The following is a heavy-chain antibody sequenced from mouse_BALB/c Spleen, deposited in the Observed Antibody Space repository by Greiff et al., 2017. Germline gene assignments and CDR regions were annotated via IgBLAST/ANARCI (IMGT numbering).Heavy chain of an antibody. J-gene: IGHJ4*01. Sequence: VQLQQSGPGLVKPSQSLSLTCTVTGYSITSDYAWNWIRQFPGNKLEWMGYISYSGSTSYNPSLKSRISITRDTSKNQFFLQLNSVTTEDTATYYCARWGNYYAMDYWVKEPQSPSPQ. CDR2: ISYSGST. CDR3: ARWGNYYAMDY. V-gene: IGHV3-2*02. CDR1: GYSITSDYA.